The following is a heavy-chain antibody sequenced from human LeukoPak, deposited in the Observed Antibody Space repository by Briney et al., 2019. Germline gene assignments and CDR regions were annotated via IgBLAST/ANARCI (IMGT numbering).Heavy chain of an antibody. CDR1: GGSIGSADYY. V-gene: IGHV4-30-4*01. CDR2: IYYTGST. J-gene: IGHJ4*02. CDR3: AREARGYCSGGSCYRFDY. Sequence: SETLSLTCTVSGGSIGSADYYWSWIRQPPGKGLEWIGYIYYTGSTYYNPSLKSRVTISVDTSKNQFSLKLSSVTAADTAVYYCAREARGYCSGGSCYRFDYWGQGTLVTVSS. D-gene: IGHD2-15*01.